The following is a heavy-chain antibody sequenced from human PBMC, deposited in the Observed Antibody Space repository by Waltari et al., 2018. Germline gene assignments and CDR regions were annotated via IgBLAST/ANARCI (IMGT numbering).Heavy chain of an antibody. CDR3: TSPHDSSGYSPGDLDY. D-gene: IGHD3-22*01. J-gene: IGHJ4*02. Sequence: EVQLVESGGGWVQPGRSLRLSCTASGFNFADYAMTWVRQAPGKGLEWVGFIRGKSYGGTTEYASSVKDRFIISRDDSKSIAYLQMNNLKIGDTAVYFCTSPHDSSGYSPGDLDYWGQGTLVTVSS. V-gene: IGHV3-49*04. CDR2: IRGKSYGGTT. CDR1: GFNFADYA.